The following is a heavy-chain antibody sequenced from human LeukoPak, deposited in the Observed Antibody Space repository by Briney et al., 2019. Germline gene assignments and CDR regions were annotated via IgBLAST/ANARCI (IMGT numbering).Heavy chain of an antibody. CDR1: GGSISSSSYY. CDR3: AGQERMLLHFDY. V-gene: IGHV4-39*01. D-gene: IGHD2-15*01. Sequence: SETLSLTCTVSGGSISSSSYYWGWIRQPPGKGLEWIGSIYYSGSTYYNPSLKSRVTISVDTSKNQFSLKLSSVTAADTAVYYCAGQERMLLHFDYWGQGTLVTVSS. CDR2: IYYSGST. J-gene: IGHJ4*02.